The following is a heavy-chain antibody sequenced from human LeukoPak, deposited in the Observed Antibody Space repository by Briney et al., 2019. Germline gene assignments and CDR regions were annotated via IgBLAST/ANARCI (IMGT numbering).Heavy chain of an antibody. CDR2: IQPEGGYIQ. Sequence: PGGSLRLSCTASGFIFSTYGMHWVRQAPGKGLEWVGFIQPEGGYIQYYAESVKGRFTTSRDNSKNTLYLEMISLRSEDAAVYYCAKDKEYASGIYPIDSWGLGTLVTVSS. V-gene: IGHV3-30*02. J-gene: IGHJ4*02. CDR1: GFIFSTYG. CDR3: AKDKEYASGIYPIDS. D-gene: IGHD3-10*01.